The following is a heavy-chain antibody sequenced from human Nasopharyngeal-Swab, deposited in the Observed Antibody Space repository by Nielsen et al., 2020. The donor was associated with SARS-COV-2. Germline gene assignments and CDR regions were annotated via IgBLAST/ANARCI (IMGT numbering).Heavy chain of an antibody. Sequence: ASVKVSCKASGGTFSSYAISWVRQAPGQGLEWMGWISAYNGNTNYAQKLQGRVTMTTDTSTSTAYMELRSLRSDDTAVYYCARVVGATGEFWFDPWGQGTLVTVSS. CDR3: ARVVGATGEFWFDP. CDR2: ISAYNGNT. V-gene: IGHV1-18*01. J-gene: IGHJ5*02. D-gene: IGHD1-26*01. CDR1: GGTFSSYA.